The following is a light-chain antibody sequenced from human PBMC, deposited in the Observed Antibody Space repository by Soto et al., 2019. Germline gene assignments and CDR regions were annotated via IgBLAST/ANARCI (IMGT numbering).Light chain of an antibody. Sequence: QSALTQPASVSGSPGQSITISCSGTISDVGSYEYVSWYQQHPGKAPQLMIYGVTNRPSGVSSRFSGSKSGNTASLIISGLQPEDEADYYCSSFASSSTVVFGGGTQLTVL. CDR3: SSFASSSTVV. CDR2: GVT. CDR1: ISDVGSYEY. J-gene: IGLJ3*02. V-gene: IGLV2-14*01.